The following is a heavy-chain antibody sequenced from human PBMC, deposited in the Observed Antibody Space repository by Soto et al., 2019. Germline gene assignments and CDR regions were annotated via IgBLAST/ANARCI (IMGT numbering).Heavy chain of an antibody. J-gene: IGHJ5*02. Sequence: QVQLVESGGGVVQPGRSLRLSCAASGFTFSSYAMHWVRQAPGKGLEWVAVISYDGSNKYYADSVKGRFTISRDNSKNTLYLQMNSLRSEDTVVYYCARGGGHCSSTSCYFTWFDPCVHGTLVTVSS. CDR1: GFTFSSYA. CDR2: ISYDGSNK. CDR3: ARGGGHCSSTSCYFTWFDP. D-gene: IGHD2-2*01. V-gene: IGHV3-30-3*01.